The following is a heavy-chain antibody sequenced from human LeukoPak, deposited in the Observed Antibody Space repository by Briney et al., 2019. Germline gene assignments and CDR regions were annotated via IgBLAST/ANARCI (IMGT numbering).Heavy chain of an antibody. CDR3: ARVLRISHYYYGMDV. Sequence: MPSETLSLTCAVYGGSFSGYYWSWIRQPPGKGLEWIGEINHSGSTNYNPSHKSRVTISVDTSKNQFSLKLSSVTAADTAVYYCARVLRISHYYYGMDVWGQGTTVTVSS. CDR2: INHSGST. D-gene: IGHD2/OR15-2a*01. J-gene: IGHJ6*02. V-gene: IGHV4-34*01. CDR1: GGSFSGYY.